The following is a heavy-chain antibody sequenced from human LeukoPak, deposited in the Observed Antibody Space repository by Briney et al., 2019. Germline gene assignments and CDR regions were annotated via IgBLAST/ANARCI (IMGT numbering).Heavy chain of an antibody. CDR3: AKDSSAAGRGDAFDI. D-gene: IGHD6-13*01. CDR1: GFTFDDYA. Sequence: GRSLRLSCAASGFTFDDYAMHWVRQAPGKGLEWVSGISWNSGSIGYADSVKGRFTISRDNAKNSLYLQMNSLRAEDTALYYCAKDSSAAGRGDAFDIWGQGTMVTVSS. CDR2: ISWNSGSI. V-gene: IGHV3-9*01. J-gene: IGHJ3*02.